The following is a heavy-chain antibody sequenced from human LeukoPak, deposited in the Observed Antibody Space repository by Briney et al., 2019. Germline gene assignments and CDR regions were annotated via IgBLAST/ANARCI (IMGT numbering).Heavy chain of an antibody. CDR1: GFAFSSYG. CDR2: ITDSGDIT. D-gene: IGHD3-10*01. V-gene: IGHV3-23*01. J-gene: IGHJ3*02. Sequence: GGSLRLSCAASGFAFSSYGMSWVRQAPGKGLEWVSTITDSGDITYYADSVKGRFTISRDNSKNTVYLQMNSLRAGETAIYYCAKESLPYGSGAFDIWGQGTMVTVSS. CDR3: AKESLPYGSGAFDI.